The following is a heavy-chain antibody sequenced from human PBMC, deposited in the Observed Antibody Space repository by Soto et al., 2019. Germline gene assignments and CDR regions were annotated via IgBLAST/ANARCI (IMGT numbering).Heavy chain of an antibody. CDR1: GGSFSGYY. CDR3: ARDKITGLFDY. Sequence: QVQLQQWGAGLLKPSETLSLTCAVYGGSFSGYYWTWIRQPPGTGLEWIGEINHSGSTNYNPSLKSCVTISVDTSKNQFSLKLTSVPAACSAVYYCARDKITGLFDYWGQGTLVTVSS. D-gene: IGHD2-8*02. CDR2: INHSGST. J-gene: IGHJ4*02. V-gene: IGHV4-34*01.